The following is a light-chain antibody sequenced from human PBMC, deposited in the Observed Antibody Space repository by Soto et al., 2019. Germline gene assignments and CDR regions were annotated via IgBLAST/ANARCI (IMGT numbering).Light chain of an antibody. Sequence: QSALTQPASVSGSPGQSITISCTGSSSDVGGYNYVSWYQQHPGKAPKLMIYEVSNRPSGISNRFSGSKSGNTASLTLSGLQAEDEADYYCCSYAGSSPWVFGGGTKLTVL. V-gene: IGLV2-14*01. J-gene: IGLJ3*02. CDR2: EVS. CDR1: SSDVGGYNY. CDR3: CSYAGSSPWV.